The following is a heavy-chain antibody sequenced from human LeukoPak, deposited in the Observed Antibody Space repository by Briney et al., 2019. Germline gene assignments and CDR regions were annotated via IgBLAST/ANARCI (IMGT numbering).Heavy chain of an antibody. CDR3: ARIGAVAAFDY. Sequence: SETLPLTCTVSGGSISSYYWSWIRQPPGKGLEWIGYIYYSGSTNYNPSLKSRVTISVDTSKNQFSLKLSSVTAADTAVYYCARIGAVAAFDYWGQGTLVTVSS. CDR2: IYYSGST. J-gene: IGHJ4*02. CDR1: GGSISSYY. D-gene: IGHD6-19*01. V-gene: IGHV4-59*01.